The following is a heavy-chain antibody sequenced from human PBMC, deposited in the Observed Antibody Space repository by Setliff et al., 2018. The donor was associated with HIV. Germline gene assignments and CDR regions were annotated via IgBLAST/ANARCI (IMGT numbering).Heavy chain of an antibody. CDR3: ARVLAGLNWFDP. D-gene: IGHD2-15*01. J-gene: IGHJ5*02. CDR1: GYTFSDYY. V-gene: IGHV1-2*02. Sequence: GASVKVSCKASGYTFSDYYMHWVRQAPGQGLQWMGWINPDSGDANYGRKFQGRVAMTRDTSTSTAYMVLTRLNSDDTAVYYCARVLAGLNWFDPWGQGTLVTVSS. CDR2: INPDSGDA.